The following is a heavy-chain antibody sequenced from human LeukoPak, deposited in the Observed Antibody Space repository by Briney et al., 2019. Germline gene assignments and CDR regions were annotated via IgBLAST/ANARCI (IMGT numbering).Heavy chain of an antibody. CDR2: IIPIFGTA. J-gene: IGHJ4*02. Sequence: SVKVSCKASGGTFSSYAISWVRQAPGQGLEWMGGIIPIFGTANYAQKFQGRVTITADESTSTAYMELSSLRSEDTAVYYCARIASQLLFAPFDYWGQGTLVTVSS. V-gene: IGHV1-69*13. D-gene: IGHD2-2*01. CDR1: GGTFSSYA. CDR3: ARIASQLLFAPFDY.